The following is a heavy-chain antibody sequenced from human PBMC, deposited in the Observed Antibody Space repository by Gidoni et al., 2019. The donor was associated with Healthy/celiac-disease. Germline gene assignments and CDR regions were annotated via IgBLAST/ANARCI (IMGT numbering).Heavy chain of an antibody. J-gene: IGHJ4*02. Sequence: QVQLVESGGGVVQPGRSLRLSCAASGFTFSSYGMHWVRQAPGKGLEWVAVIWYDGSNKYYADSVKGRFTISRDNSKNTLCLQMNSLRAEDTAVYYCARDDEPVLTGYYSAFDYWGQGTLVTVSS. V-gene: IGHV3-33*01. D-gene: IGHD3-9*01. CDR3: ARDDEPVLTGYYSAFDY. CDR1: GFTFSSYG. CDR2: IWYDGSNK.